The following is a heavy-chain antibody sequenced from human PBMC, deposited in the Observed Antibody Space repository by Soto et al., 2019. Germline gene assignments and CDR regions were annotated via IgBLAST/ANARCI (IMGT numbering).Heavy chain of an antibody. CDR3: ARGVERPMYYYYYGMDV. CDR2: INHSGST. D-gene: IGHD1-1*01. V-gene: IGHV4-34*01. CDR1: GGSFSGYY. Sequence: PSETLSLTCAVYGGSFSGYYWSWNRQPPGKGLEWIGEINHSGSTNYNPSLKSRVTISVDTSKNQFSLKLSSVTAADTAVYYCARGVERPMYYYYYGMDVWGQGTTVTVSS. J-gene: IGHJ6*02.